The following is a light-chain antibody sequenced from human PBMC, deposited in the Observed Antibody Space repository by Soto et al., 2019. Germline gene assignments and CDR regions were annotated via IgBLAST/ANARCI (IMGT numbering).Light chain of an antibody. J-gene: IGKJ2*01. CDR1: QSVSTT. CDR3: LQYQHRTPYT. Sequence: EIVMTQSPATMSVSPGERATLSCRASQSVSTTLAWYQQKPGQAPRILMYGASTMATGIPARLSGSGYGTEFTLTISSLQSEDFAVYYCLQYQHRTPYTFGQGTTLPI. V-gene: IGKV3-15*01. CDR2: GAS.